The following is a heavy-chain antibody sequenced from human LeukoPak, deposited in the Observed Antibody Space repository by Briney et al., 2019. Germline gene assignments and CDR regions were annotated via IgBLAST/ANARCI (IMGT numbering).Heavy chain of an antibody. D-gene: IGHD5-18*01. J-gene: IGHJ3*02. CDR3: ARDDPQPSYSYGLKSGAFDI. CDR1: GFTFSSYS. CDR2: ISSSSSYI. V-gene: IGHV3-21*01. Sequence: GGSLRLSCAASGFTFSSYSMNWVRQAPGKGLEWVSSISSSSSYIYYADSMKGRFTISRDNAKNSLYLQMNSLRAEDTAVYYCARDDPQPSYSYGLKSGAFDIWGQGTMVTVSS.